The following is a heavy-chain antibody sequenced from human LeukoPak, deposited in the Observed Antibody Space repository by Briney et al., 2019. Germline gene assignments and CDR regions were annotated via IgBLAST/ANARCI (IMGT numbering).Heavy chain of an antibody. CDR2: ISWNSGSI. CDR1: GFTFDDYA. Sequence: PGGSLRLSCAASGFTFDDYAMHWVRQAPGKGLEWVSGISWNSGSIGYADSVKGRFTISRDNAKNSLYLQMNSLRAEDTALYYCATSSSWYWGQGTLVTVSS. J-gene: IGHJ4*02. D-gene: IGHD6-13*01. CDR3: ATSSSWY. V-gene: IGHV3-9*01.